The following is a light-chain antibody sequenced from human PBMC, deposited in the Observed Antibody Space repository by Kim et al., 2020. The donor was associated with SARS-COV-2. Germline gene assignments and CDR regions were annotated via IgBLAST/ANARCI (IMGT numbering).Light chain of an antibody. CDR3: QAWDSSTWV. J-gene: IGLJ1*01. Sequence: SYELTQPPSVSVSPGQTASITCSGDKLGDKYACWYQQKPGQSPVLVIYQDSKRPSGIPERFSGSNSGNTATLTISGTQARDEADYYCQAWDSSTWVFGTG. V-gene: IGLV3-1*01. CDR1: KLGDKY. CDR2: QDS.